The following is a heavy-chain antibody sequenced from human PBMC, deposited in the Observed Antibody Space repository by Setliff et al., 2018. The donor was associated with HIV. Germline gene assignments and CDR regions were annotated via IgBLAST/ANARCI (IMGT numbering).Heavy chain of an antibody. V-gene: IGHV1-46*01. CDR2: INASYDST. D-gene: IGHD3-10*01. CDR1: GYTFTSYY. Sequence: ASVKVSCKASGYTFTSYYMHWVRQAPGQGLEWLGGINASYDSTNSPQKFQGKVTMTRDTSTNTVHMGLSSLTSDDTAVYYCQRGDPRAVNYPHPFYWGQGTLVTVSS. J-gene: IGHJ4*02. CDR3: QRGDPRAVNYPHPFY.